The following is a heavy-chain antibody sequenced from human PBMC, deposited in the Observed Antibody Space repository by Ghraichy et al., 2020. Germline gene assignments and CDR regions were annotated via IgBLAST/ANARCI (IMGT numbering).Heavy chain of an antibody. CDR2: IGYDGNNK. V-gene: IGHV3-33*03. Sequence: GGSLRLSCAASGFTFSSYGMHWVRQAPGKGLEWVAMIGYDGNNKDYADSVQGRFTISRDNSKNSLYLQMNNLRAEDTAVYYCVKDKRRVAAFFDYWGQGTPVNVSS. CDR3: VKDKRRVAAFFDY. D-gene: IGHD6-19*01. CDR1: GFTFSSYG. J-gene: IGHJ4*02.